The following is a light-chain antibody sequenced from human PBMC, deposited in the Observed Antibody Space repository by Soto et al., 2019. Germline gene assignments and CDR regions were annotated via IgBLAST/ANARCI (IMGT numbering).Light chain of an antibody. Sequence: DIPMTQSPSSLSASVGDSITITCRASQRISNFLNWYQHKPGKAPRLLIYGASTLQSGVPSRFSGSGSGTDFTLTIGSLQPEDFATYYCQQTFNTPLTFGQGTKVEIK. J-gene: IGKJ1*01. CDR1: QRISNF. V-gene: IGKV1-39*01. CDR2: GAS. CDR3: QQTFNTPLT.